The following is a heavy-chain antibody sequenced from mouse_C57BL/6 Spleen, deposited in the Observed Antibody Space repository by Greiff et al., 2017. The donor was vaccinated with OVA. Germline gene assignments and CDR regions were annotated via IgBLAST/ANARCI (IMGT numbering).Heavy chain of an antibody. V-gene: IGHV2-6*03. J-gene: IGHJ3*01. CDR1: GFSLTSYG. CDR2: IWSDGST. D-gene: IGHD2-4*01. Sequence: VHLVESGPGLVAPSQSLSISCTVSGFSLTSYGVHWVRQPPGKGLEWLVVIWSDGSTTYNSAPKSSLSIIKDNSNSQVFLKMNSLQTDDTAMYYCARPYDYDGAWFAYWGQGTLVTVSA. CDR3: ARPYDYDGAWFAY.